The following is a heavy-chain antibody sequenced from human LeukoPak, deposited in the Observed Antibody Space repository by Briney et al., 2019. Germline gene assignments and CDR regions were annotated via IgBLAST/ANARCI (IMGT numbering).Heavy chain of an antibody. V-gene: IGHV3-48*04. D-gene: IGHD3-22*01. CDR2: ISSSSSTI. Sequence: GGSLRLSCAASGFTFSSYSMNWVRQAPGKGLEWVSYISSSSSTIYYADSVKGRFTISRDNAKNSLYLQMNSLRAEDTAVYYCARGYYYDSSGYYLPFFDYWGQGTLVTVSS. CDR3: ARGYYYDSSGYYLPFFDY. J-gene: IGHJ4*02. CDR1: GFTFSSYS.